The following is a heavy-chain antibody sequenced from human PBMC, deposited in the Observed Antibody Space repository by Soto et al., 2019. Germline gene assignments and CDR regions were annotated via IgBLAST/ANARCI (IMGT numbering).Heavy chain of an antibody. CDR3: ARYKTSTWGAFDI. Sequence: SETLSLTCTVSGGSISSGGYYWSWIRQHPGKGLEWIGYIYYSGSTNYNPSLKSRVNIPGDTSKNQFSLRLSSVTAADTAVYYCARYKTSTWGAFDIWGQGTMVTVSS. D-gene: IGHD2-2*01. CDR2: IYYSGST. J-gene: IGHJ3*02. V-gene: IGHV4-61*08. CDR1: GGSISSGGYY.